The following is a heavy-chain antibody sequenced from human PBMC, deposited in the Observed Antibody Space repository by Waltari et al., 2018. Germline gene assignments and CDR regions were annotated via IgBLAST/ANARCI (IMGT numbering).Heavy chain of an antibody. CDR1: GFTFSSYS. D-gene: IGHD3-3*01. V-gene: IGHV3-48*01. CDR3: GRRDDFWSGYAMDV. J-gene: IGHJ6*03. CDR2: ISSSSSTI. Sequence: EVQLVESGGGLVQPGGSLRLSWAASGFTFSSYSMNWVRQAPGKGLEWVSYISSSSSTIYYADSVKGRFTISRDNAKNSLYLQMNSLRAEDTAVYYCGRRDDFWSGYAMDVWGKGTTVTVSS.